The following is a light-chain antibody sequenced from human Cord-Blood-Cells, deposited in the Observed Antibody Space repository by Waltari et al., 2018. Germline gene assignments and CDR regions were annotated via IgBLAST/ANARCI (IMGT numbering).Light chain of an antibody. J-gene: IGLJ7*01. CDR2: STR. CDR1: TGAVTSGYY. CDR3: LLYYGGAAV. V-gene: IGLV7-43*01. Sequence: QTVVTQEPSLTVSPGGTVTLTCASSTGAVTSGYYPNWFQQKPGQAPRALIYSTRNKHPRTPARFSGSLLGGKAALTLSGVQPEDEAEYYCLLYYGGAAVFGGGTQLTVL.